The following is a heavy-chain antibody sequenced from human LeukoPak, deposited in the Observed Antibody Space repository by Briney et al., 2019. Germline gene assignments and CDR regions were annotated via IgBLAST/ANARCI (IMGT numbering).Heavy chain of an antibody. CDR2: ISYGGSNK. J-gene: IGHJ4*02. CDR1: GFTFSNAW. CDR3: AKDVGMIGYCSGGSCYAIDY. V-gene: IGHV3-30*18. D-gene: IGHD2-15*01. Sequence: PGGSLRLSCAASGFTFSNAWMNWVRQAPGKGLEWVAVISYGGSNKFYADSVKGRFTISRDNSKNTLYLQMNSLRAEDTAVYYCAKDVGMIGYCSGGSCYAIDYWGQGTLVTVSS.